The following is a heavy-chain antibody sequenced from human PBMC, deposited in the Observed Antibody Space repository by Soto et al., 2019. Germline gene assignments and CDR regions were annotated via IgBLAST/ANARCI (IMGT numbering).Heavy chain of an antibody. D-gene: IGHD6-25*01. CDR3: AKGGRLDGNWFDP. J-gene: IGHJ5*02. Sequence: QVQLVESGGGLVKPGGSLRLSCAASRFTFSDYYMSWIRQAPGKGLEWVSYISSSSSYTNYADSVKGRFTISRDNAKNSLYLQRNSLRAEDTAVYYCAKGGRLDGNWFDPWGQGTLVIVSS. CDR1: RFTFSDYY. V-gene: IGHV3-11*05. CDR2: ISSSSSYT.